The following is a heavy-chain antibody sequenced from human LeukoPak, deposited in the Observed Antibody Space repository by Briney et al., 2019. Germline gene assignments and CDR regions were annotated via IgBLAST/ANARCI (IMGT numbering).Heavy chain of an antibody. D-gene: IGHD6-19*01. V-gene: IGHV1-69*05. Sequence: SVKVSCKASGGTFSSYAISWVRQAPGQGLEWMGRIIPIFGTAKYAQKFQGRVTITTDDSTRTAYMELCSLRSEDTAVYYCARGPEPVYSSGWYRFDYWGQGTLVTVSS. CDR2: IIPIFGTA. CDR1: GGTFSSYA. J-gene: IGHJ4*02. CDR3: ARGPEPVYSSGWYRFDY.